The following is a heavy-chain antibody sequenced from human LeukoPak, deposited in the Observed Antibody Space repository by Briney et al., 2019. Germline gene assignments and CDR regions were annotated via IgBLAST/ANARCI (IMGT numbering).Heavy chain of an antibody. CDR1: GFTFSLYN. V-gene: IGHV3-21*05. J-gene: IGHJ6*02. D-gene: IGHD4-11*01. Sequence: GGSLRLSCAASGFTFSLYNMNWVRQAPGKGLEWVSYISSSSSYTNYADSVKGRFTISRDNAKNSLYLQMNSLRAEDTAVYYCARAPHYSNYGPYYYGMDVWGQGTTVTVSS. CDR2: ISSSSSYT. CDR3: ARAPHYSNYGPYYYGMDV.